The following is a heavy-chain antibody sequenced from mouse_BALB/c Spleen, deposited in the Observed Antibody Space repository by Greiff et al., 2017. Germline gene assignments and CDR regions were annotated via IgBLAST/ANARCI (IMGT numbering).Heavy chain of an antibody. CDR2: ISYSGST. CDR3: AREGIGSDYAMDY. Sequence: EVKLVESGPSLVKPSQTLSLTCSVTGDSITSGYWNWIRKFPGNKLEYMGYISYSGSTYYNPSLKSRISITRDTSKNQYYLQLNSVTTEDTATYYCAREGIGSDYAMDYWGQGTSVTVSS. J-gene: IGHJ4*01. CDR1: GDSITSGY. D-gene: IGHD1-1*01. V-gene: IGHV3-8*02.